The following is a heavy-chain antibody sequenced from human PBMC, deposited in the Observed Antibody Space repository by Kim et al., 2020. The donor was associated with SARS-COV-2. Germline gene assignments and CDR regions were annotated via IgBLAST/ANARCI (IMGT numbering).Heavy chain of an antibody. Sequence: SETLSLTCAVYGGSFSGYYWSWIRQPPGKGLEWIGEINHSGSTNYNPSLKSRVTISVDTSKNQFSLKLSSVTAADTAVYYCVRGSARKAASQAAAGREFDYWGQGTLVAVSS. CDR1: GGSFSGYY. J-gene: IGHJ4*01. D-gene: IGHD6-13*01. CDR3: VRGSARKAASQAAAGREFDY. CDR2: INHSGST. V-gene: IGHV4-34*01.